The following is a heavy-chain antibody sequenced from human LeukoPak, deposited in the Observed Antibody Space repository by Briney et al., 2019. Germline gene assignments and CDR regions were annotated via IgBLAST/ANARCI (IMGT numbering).Heavy chain of an antibody. CDR2: INPSGGST. CDR1: GYTFTSYY. D-gene: IGHD2-15*01. V-gene: IGHV1-46*03. J-gene: IGHJ4*02. Sequence: ASVKVSCKASGYTFTSYYMHWVRQAPGQGLEWMGIINPSGGSTSYAQKFQGRVTMTRDPSTSTVYMELSSLRSEDPAVYYCARGLGCSGGSCYSEPFDYWGQGTLVTVSS. CDR3: ARGLGCSGGSCYSEPFDY.